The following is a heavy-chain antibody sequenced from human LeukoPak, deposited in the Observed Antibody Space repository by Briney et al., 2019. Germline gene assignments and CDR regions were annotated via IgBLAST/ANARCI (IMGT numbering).Heavy chain of an antibody. CDR2: ISYDGSNK. J-gene: IGHJ4*02. D-gene: IGHD4-17*01. Sequence: PGRSLRLSCAASGFTFSSYGMHWVRQAPGKGLEWVAVISYDGSNKYYADSVKGRFTISRDNSKNTLYLQMNSLRAEDTAAYYCPKDLFYGDPTHYFDYWGQGTLVTVSS. V-gene: IGHV3-30*18. CDR1: GFTFSSYG. CDR3: PKDLFYGDPTHYFDY.